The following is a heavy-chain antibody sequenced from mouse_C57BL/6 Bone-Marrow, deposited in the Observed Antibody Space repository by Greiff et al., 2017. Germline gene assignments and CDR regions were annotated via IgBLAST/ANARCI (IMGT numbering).Heavy chain of an antibody. CDR1: SFAFMASA. CDR3: ASGGYFDV. Sequence: LQQSGAELVRPGSSVQLSCKDSSFAFMASAMHWVKQRPGHGLEWIGSFTMYSDATEYSENFKGKATLTANTSSSTAYMELSSLTSEDSAVYYCASGGYFDVWRTGTTVTASS. CDR2: FTMYSDAT. V-gene: IGHV1-49*01. J-gene: IGHJ1*03.